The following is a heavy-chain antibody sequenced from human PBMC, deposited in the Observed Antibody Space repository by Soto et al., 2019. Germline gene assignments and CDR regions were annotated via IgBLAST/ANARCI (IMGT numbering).Heavy chain of an antibody. D-gene: IGHD3-3*01. Sequence: GGSLRLSCAASGFTFSDHYMDWVRQAPGKGLEWVGHIRNKANSYTTKYAASVKGRFTISRDDSKNSLYLQIKSLKTEDTAVYYCATGPAHYDFWSGYYPFDYWGQGTLVTVSS. CDR1: GFTFSDHY. V-gene: IGHV3-72*01. CDR2: IRNKANSYTT. J-gene: IGHJ4*02. CDR3: ATGPAHYDFWSGYYPFDY.